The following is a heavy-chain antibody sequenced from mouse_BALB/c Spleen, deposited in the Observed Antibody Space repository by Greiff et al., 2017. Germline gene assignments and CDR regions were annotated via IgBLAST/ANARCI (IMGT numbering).Heavy chain of an antibody. Sequence: EVKLVESGGGLVQPGGSLRLSCPTSGFTFSDFYMEWVRQPPGKRLEWIAASRNKANDYTTEYSASVKGRFIVSRDTSQSILYLQMNALRAEDTAIYYCARDVPIIRVFAYWGQGTLVTVSA. CDR1: GFTFSDFY. CDR3: ARDVPIIRVFAY. J-gene: IGHJ3*01. CDR2: SRNKANDYTT. V-gene: IGHV7-1*02.